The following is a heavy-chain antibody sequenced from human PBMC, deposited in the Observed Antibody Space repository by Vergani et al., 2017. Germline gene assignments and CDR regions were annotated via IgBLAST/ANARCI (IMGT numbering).Heavy chain of an antibody. Sequence: QVQLVQSGAEVKKPGSSVKVSCKASGGTFSSYAISWVRQAPGQGLEWMGGIIPIFGTANYAQKFQGRVTITADESMSTAYMELSSLRSEDTAVYYCAHYSGSQRYYYMDVWGKGTTVTVSS. D-gene: IGHD5-12*01. J-gene: IGHJ6*03. V-gene: IGHV1-69*01. CDR1: GGTFSSYA. CDR3: AHYSGSQRYYYMDV. CDR2: IIPIFGTA.